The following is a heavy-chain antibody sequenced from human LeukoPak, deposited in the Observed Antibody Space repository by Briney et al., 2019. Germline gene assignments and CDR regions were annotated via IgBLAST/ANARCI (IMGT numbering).Heavy chain of an antibody. Sequence: SETLSLTCTVSGGSISSYYWSWIRQPAGKGLEWIGSIYYSGSTYYNPSLKSRVTISVDTSKNQFSLKLSSVTAADTAVYYCARATGVGATHGMDVWGQGTTVTVSS. CDR1: GGSISSYY. CDR2: IYYSGST. CDR3: ARATGVGATHGMDV. J-gene: IGHJ6*02. D-gene: IGHD1-26*01. V-gene: IGHV4-4*07.